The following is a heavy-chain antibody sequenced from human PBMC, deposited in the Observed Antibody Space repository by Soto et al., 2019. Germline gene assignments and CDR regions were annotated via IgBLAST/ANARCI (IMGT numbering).Heavy chain of an antibody. V-gene: IGHV4-59*01. CDR1: GGSISSYY. J-gene: IGHJ4*02. D-gene: IGHD6-13*01. CDR3: ARVFRIGSSRYLGYYFDY. Sequence: QVQLQESGPGLVKPSETLSLTCTVSGGSISSYYWSWIRQPPGKGLEWIGYIYYSGSTNYNPSLKSRVTISVDTSKNQLSLKLSSVTAADTAVYYCARVFRIGSSRYLGYYFDYWGQGTLVTVSS. CDR2: IYYSGST.